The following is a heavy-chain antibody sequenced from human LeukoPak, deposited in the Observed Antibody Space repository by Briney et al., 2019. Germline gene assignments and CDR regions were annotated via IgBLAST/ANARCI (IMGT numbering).Heavy chain of an antibody. V-gene: IGHV3-74*01. CDR3: ARGGSYGDY. J-gene: IGHJ4*02. D-gene: IGHD3-16*01. Sequence: GGSLRLSCAASGFTFTRYWMHWVRQVPGKGLVWVSRVNPDGSSVTYGDSVKGRFTSSRDNAKNTLYLQMHSLRDEDMAVYYCARGGSYGDYWGQGILVTVSS. CDR1: GFTFTRYW. CDR2: VNPDGSSV.